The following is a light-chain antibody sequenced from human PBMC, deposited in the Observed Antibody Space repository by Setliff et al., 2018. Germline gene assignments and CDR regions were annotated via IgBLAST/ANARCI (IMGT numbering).Light chain of an antibody. Sequence: QSVLTQPRSVSGSPGQSVTISCTGTSSDVGGYNYVSWYQQHPGKAPKLMIYDVSKRPSGVPDRFSGSKSGNTASLTISGFQAEDEADYYCSSYAGSNNFPYVFGTGTKGTVL. CDR2: DVS. V-gene: IGLV2-11*01. J-gene: IGLJ1*01. CDR1: SSDVGGYNY. CDR3: SSYAGSNNFPYV.